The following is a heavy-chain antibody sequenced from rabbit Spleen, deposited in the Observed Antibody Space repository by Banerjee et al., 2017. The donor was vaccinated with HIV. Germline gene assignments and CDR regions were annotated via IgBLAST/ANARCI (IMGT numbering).Heavy chain of an antibody. D-gene: IGHD4-2*01. J-gene: IGHJ4*01. CDR1: GFSVNNNYY. CDR3: ARDSAGREDFNL. V-gene: IGHV1S40*01. CDR2: IDVGKSGNT. Sequence: QSLEESGGGLVKPGASLTLTCKASGFSVNNNYYMCWVRQAPGKGLEWIACIDVGKSGNTYYASWAKGRFTISRTSSTTVTLQMTSLTAADTATYFCARDSAGREDFNLWGPGTLVTVS.